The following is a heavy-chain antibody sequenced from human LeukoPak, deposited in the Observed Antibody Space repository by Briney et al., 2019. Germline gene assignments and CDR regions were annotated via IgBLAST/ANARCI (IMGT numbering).Heavy chain of an antibody. CDR1: GFTFDDYA. CDR2: ISWNSGSI. V-gene: IGHV3-9*01. D-gene: IGHD6-13*01. Sequence: GGSLRLSCAASGFTFDDYAMHWVRQAPGKGLEWVSGISWNSGSIGYADSVKGRFTISRDNAKNSLYLQMNSLRAEDTALYYCAKDIGQLAHNYFDYWGQGTLVTVPS. CDR3: AKDIGQLAHNYFDY. J-gene: IGHJ4*02.